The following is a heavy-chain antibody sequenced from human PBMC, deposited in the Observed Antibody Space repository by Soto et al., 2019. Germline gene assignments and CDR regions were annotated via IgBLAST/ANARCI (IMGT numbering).Heavy chain of an antibody. D-gene: IGHD4-17*01. CDR3: SRSTTVTRKSDY. J-gene: IGHJ4*02. CDR2: IRTKDYGEAT. V-gene: IGHV3-49*03. Sequence: GGSLRLSCKPFGFNFGDYGMSWFRQAPGKGLEWVGFIRTKDYGEATEYAASVKGRFTISRDDSDRIVYLQMNSLTSADPAIYYCSRSTTVTRKSDYWGQGALVTVSS. CDR1: GFNFGDYG.